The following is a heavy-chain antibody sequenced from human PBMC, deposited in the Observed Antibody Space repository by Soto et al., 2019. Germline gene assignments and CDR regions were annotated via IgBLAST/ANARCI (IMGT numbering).Heavy chain of an antibody. J-gene: IGHJ4*02. Sequence: EVQSLESGGGLVQPGGSLRLSCAASGFLFSTYAMIWVRQSPGKGLDWVSCIDGSGVGTYYADSVRGRFRISRDNSKNTVYLQGESLREEDTGVYYCAKDGERPEYWVQGTLVTVSS. D-gene: IGHD2-21*01. CDR2: IDGSGVGT. V-gene: IGHV3-23*01. CDR3: AKDGERPEY. CDR1: GFLFSTYA.